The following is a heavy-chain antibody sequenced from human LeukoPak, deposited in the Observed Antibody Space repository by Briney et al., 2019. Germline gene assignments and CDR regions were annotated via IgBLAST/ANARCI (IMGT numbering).Heavy chain of an antibody. CDR2: VYPGDSRT. CDR1: GYSFTNDW. J-gene: IGHJ4*02. V-gene: IGHV5-51*01. CDR3: ARLRCFDITHYFDY. Sequence: PGESLKISCKGSGYSFTNDWIGWVRQMPGKGLEWMGIVYPGDSRTTYSPSFEGQVTISADKSVNIAYLQWSSLKASDTAVYYCARLRCFDITHYFDYWGQGTLVTVSS. D-gene: IGHD3-16*01.